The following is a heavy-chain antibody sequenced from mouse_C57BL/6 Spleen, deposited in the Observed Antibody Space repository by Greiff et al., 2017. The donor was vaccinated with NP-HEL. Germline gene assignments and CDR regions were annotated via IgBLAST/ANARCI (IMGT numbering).Heavy chain of an antibody. CDR2: IYPGDGDT. D-gene: IGHD1-1*01. Sequence: QVHVKQSGAELVKPGASVKISCKASGYAFSSYWMNWVKQRPGKGLEWIGQIYPGDGDTNYNGKFKGKATLTADKSSSTAYMQLSSLTSEDSAVYFCAREGDFTTVGGYYFDYWGQGTTLTVSS. V-gene: IGHV1-80*01. CDR1: GYAFSSYW. CDR3: AREGDFTTVGGYYFDY. J-gene: IGHJ2*01.